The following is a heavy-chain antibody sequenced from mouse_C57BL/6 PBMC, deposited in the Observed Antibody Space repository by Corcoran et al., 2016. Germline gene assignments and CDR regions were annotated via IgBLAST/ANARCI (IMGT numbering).Heavy chain of an antibody. D-gene: IGHD1-1*01. CDR2: INPNNGGT. CDR1: GYTFTDYN. Sequence: EVQLQQSGPELVKPGASVKIPCKASGYTFTDYNMDWVKQSHGKSLEWIGDINPNNGGTIYNQKFKGKATLTVDKSSSTAYMELRSLTSEDTAVYYCARHVSSLAWFAYWGQGTLVTVSA. CDR3: ARHVSSLAWFAY. J-gene: IGHJ3*01. V-gene: IGHV1-18*01.